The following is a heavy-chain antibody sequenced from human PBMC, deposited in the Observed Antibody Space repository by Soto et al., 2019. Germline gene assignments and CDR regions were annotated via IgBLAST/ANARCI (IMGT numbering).Heavy chain of an antibody. J-gene: IGHJ6*02. Sequence: QAGRSMRLASAASGFTFTSYCMHWVRQAPDKGLEWVALISYDGSNKNYADSVTGRLTISRDHSKNTLYLQMNTQRAEDTAVYYCARERSHVQYLPVDYYGMDVWGQGTMVTVSS. V-gene: IGHV3-33*01. CDR3: ARERSHVQYLPVDYYGMDV. CDR1: GFTFTSYC. CDR2: ISYDGSNK. D-gene: IGHD4-4*01.